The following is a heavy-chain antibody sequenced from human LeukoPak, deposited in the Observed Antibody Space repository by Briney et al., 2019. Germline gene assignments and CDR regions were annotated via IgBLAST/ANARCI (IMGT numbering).Heavy chain of an antibody. J-gene: IGHJ4*02. CDR3: AKVASSGWYPDY. CDR2: ISGSGGST. D-gene: IGHD6-19*01. V-gene: IGHV3-23*01. Sequence: PGGTLRLSCAASGFTFSSYGMSWVRQAPGKGLEWVSAISGSGGSTYYADSVKGRFTISRDNSKNTLYLQMNSLRAEDTAVYYCAKVASSGWYPDYWGQGTLVTVSS. CDR1: GFTFSSYG.